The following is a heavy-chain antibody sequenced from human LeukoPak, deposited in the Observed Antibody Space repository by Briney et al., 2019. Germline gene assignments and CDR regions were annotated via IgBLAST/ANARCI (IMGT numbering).Heavy chain of an antibody. Sequence: SETLSLTCTVSGGSVSSGSYYWSWIRQPPGKGLEWIGYIYYSGSTKYNPSLKSRVTISVDTSKNQFSLKLSSVTAADTAVYYCARGGSGWYVTRFDYWGQGTLVTVSS. V-gene: IGHV4-61*01. CDR2: IYYSGST. CDR3: ARGGSGWYVTRFDY. D-gene: IGHD6-19*01. CDR1: GGSVSSGSYY. J-gene: IGHJ4*02.